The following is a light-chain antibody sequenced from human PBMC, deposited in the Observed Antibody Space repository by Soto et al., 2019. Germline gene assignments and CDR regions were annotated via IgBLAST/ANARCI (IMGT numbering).Light chain of an antibody. CDR3: AAWDDSLNGPV. V-gene: IGLV1-44*01. CDR2: SNT. Sequence: QSVLTQPHSASGTPGQRVTISCSGSSSNIGSNTVNWYQQLPGTAPKLLIYSNTQRPSGVPDRFSGSKSGTSASLAISGLQSEDEADYYCAAWDDSLNGPVFGGGTKVTVL. CDR1: SSNIGSNT. J-gene: IGLJ3*02.